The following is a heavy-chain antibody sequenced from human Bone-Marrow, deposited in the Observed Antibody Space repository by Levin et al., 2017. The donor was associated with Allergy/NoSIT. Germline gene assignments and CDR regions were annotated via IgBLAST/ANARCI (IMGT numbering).Heavy chain of an antibody. CDR2: FDPEDQKM. CDR3: ATFSTGWYGDF. D-gene: IGHD6-19*01. V-gene: IGHV1-24*01. J-gene: IGHJ4*02. CDR1: GYRLTELS. Sequence: VASVKVSCKVSGYRLTELSIHWVRQAPGKGLEWMGGFDPEDQKMIYVQKFQGRVSMTQDFSTDTAYMELTSLRSEDTAVYYCATFSTGWYGDFWGQGTLVTVSS.